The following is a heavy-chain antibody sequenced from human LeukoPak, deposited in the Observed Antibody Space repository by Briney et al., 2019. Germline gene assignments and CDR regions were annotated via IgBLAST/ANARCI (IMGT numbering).Heavy chain of an antibody. CDR1: GGSISSYY. CDR3: ARGVYSSSQYYFDY. V-gene: IGHV4-4*07. J-gene: IGHJ4*02. D-gene: IGHD6-6*01. CDR2: IYTSGST. Sequence: SETLSLTCTVSGGSISSYYWSWIRQPAGKGLEWIGRIYTSGSTNYNPSLKSRVTMSVDTSKNQFSLKLSSVTTADTAVYYCARGVYSSSQYYFDYWGQGTLVTVSS.